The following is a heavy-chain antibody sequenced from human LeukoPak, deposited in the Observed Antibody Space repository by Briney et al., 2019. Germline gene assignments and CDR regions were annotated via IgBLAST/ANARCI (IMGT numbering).Heavy chain of an antibody. Sequence: ASVKVSCKASGYTFTSYDINWVRQAPGLGLEWMGWMNFNSGNTGYAQKFQGRVTMTRNTSISTAYMELSSLRSENTAVYYCARGGGAYYYDNSGYYRLGFDYWGQGTLVTVSS. D-gene: IGHD3-22*01. CDR1: GYTFTSYD. CDR3: ARGGGAYYYDNSGYYRLGFDY. V-gene: IGHV1-8*01. J-gene: IGHJ4*02. CDR2: MNFNSGNT.